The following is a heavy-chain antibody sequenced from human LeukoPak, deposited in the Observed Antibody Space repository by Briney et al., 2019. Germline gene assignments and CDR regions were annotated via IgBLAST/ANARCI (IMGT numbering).Heavy chain of an antibody. CDR2: IYYSGST. CDR3: ARGMSDY. CDR1: GVSISSGDYY. J-gene: IGHJ4*02. V-gene: IGHV4-30-4*01. Sequence: SQTLSLTCTVSGVSISSGDYYWRWIRQPPGKGLEWIGYIYYSGSTYYNPSLKSRVTISVDTSKNQFPLKLSSVTAADTAVYYCARGMSDYWGQGTLVTVSS.